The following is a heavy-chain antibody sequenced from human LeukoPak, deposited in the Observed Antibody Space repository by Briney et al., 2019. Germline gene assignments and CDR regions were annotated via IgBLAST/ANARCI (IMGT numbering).Heavy chain of an antibody. CDR2: IIPIFGTA. V-gene: IGHV1-69*01. J-gene: IGHJ4*02. CDR3: AREVLGNFDY. CDR1: GGTFSSYA. Sequence: GASVKVSCKASGGTFSSYAISWVRQAPGQGLEWMGGIIPIFGTANYAQKFQGRVTITADESMSTAYMELSSLRSEDTAVYYCAREVLGNFDYWGQGTLVTVSS. D-gene: IGHD4/OR15-4a*01.